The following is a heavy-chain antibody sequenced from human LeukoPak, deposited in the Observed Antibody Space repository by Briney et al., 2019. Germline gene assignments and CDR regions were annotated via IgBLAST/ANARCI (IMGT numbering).Heavy chain of an antibody. V-gene: IGHV4-4*07. CDR3: ARESPGCGGGSCYPHFDY. CDR2: IYTSGST. J-gene: IGHJ4*02. Sequence: PSGTLSLTCTVSGGSISSYYWSWIRQPAGKGLEWIGRIYTSGSTNYNPSLKSRVTMSVDTSKNQFSLKLSSVTAADTAVYYCARESPGCGGGSCYPHFDYWGQGTLVTVSS. CDR1: GGSISSYY. D-gene: IGHD2-15*01.